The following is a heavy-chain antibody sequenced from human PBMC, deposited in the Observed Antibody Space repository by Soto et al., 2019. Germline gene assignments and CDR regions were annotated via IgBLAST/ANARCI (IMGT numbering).Heavy chain of an antibody. CDR3: ARDIVGATFTFDY. D-gene: IGHD1-26*01. Sequence: GGSLRLSCAASGFTFSSYAMHWVRQAPGKGLEWVAVISYDGSSKYYADSVKGRFTISRDNSKNTLYLQMNSLRAEDTAVYYCARDIVGATFTFDYWGQGTLVTVSS. V-gene: IGHV3-30-3*01. CDR2: ISYDGSSK. CDR1: GFTFSSYA. J-gene: IGHJ4*02.